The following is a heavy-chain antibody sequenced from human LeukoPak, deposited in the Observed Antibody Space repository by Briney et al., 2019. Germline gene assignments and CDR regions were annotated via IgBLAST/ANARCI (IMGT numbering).Heavy chain of an antibody. CDR2: IYYSGST. CDR1: GGSISSGGYY. V-gene: IGHV4-31*03. D-gene: IGHD5-18*01. Sequence: PSETLSLTCTVSGGSISSGGYYWSWIRQHPGKGLEWIGYIYYSGSTYYNPSLKSRVTISVDTSKNQFSLKLSSVTAADTAVYYCARTDTAMVPVDYWGQGTLVTVSS. CDR3: ARTDTAMVPVDY. J-gene: IGHJ4*02.